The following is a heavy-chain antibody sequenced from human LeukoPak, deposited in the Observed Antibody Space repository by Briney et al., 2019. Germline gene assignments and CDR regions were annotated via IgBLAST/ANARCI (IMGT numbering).Heavy chain of an antibody. J-gene: IGHJ5*02. D-gene: IGHD6-13*01. CDR1: GGSISSYY. V-gene: IGHV4-34*01. CDR3: ARGLSDSSSWYRPHNWFDP. CDR2: INHSGST. Sequence: SETLSLTCTVSGGSISSYYWSWIRQPPGKGLEWIGEINHSGSTNYNPSLKSRVTISVDTSKNQFSLKLSSVTAADTAVYYCARGLSDSSSWYRPHNWFDPWGQGTLVTVSS.